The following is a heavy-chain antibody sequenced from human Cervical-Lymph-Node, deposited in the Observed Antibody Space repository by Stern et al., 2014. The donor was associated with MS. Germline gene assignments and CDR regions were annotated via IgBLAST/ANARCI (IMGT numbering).Heavy chain of an antibody. CDR2: VYYSGIT. D-gene: IGHD4-11*01. CDR1: GGSITNRDY. J-gene: IGHJ2*01. CDR3: ARGVTAVTNYVPNWCFDL. V-gene: IGHV4-39*02. Sequence: VQLQESGPGLVKPSETLSLTCSVSGGSITNRDYWGWIRQSPGKGLEWIGSVYYSGITYYRPSLKSRATISIDTSQNHFSLKLNCVTATDTAVYFCARGVTAVTNYVPNWCFDLWGRGTLVTISS.